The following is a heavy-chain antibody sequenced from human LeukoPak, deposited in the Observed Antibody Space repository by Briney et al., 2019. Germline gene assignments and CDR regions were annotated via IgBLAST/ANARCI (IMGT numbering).Heavy chain of an antibody. D-gene: IGHD1-26*01. V-gene: IGHV1-46*02. J-gene: IGHJ4*02. Sequence: ASVTVSCKASGYTFNSYYMHWVRQAPGQGLEWMGIINPSGGSTSYAQKFQGRVTMTTDTSTNTAYMELRSLRSDDTAVYYCARDPLDYWATSSGSRRPAFDYWGQGTLVTVSS. CDR3: ARDPLDYWATSSGSRRPAFDY. CDR1: GYTFNSYY. CDR2: INPSGGST.